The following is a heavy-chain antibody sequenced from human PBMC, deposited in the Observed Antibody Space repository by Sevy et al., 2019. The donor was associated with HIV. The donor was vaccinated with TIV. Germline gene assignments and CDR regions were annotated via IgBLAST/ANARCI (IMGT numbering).Heavy chain of an antibody. CDR2: ISWNSGSL. Sequence: GGSLRLSCVGSGFTFEDYALHWVRQAPGKGLEWVSGISWNSGSLDYADSVRGRFTIFRDNAKKSPDLQMDSLRSEDTALYHCVKTPMTEAAPFFDFWGQGTAVTVSS. V-gene: IGHV3-9*01. CDR1: GFTFEDYA. J-gene: IGHJ4*02. D-gene: IGHD6-19*01. CDR3: VKTPMTEAAPFFDF.